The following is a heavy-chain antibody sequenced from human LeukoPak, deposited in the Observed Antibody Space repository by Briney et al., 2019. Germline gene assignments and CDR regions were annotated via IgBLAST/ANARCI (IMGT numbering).Heavy chain of an antibody. CDR2: ISSSGSTI. D-gene: IGHD3-22*01. V-gene: IGHV3-48*03. J-gene: IGHJ5*02. CDR3: ARDSSGYFHWFDP. CDR1: GFTFSSYE. Sequence: TGGPLRLSCAASGFTFSSYEMNWVRQAPGKGLEWVSYISSSGSTIYYADSVKGRFTISRDNAKNSLYLQMNSLRAEDTAVYYCARDSSGYFHWFDPWGQGTLVTVSS.